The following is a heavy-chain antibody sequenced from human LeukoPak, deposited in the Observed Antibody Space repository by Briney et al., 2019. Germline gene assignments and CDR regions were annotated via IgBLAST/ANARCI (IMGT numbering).Heavy chain of an antibody. D-gene: IGHD3-10*01. CDR3: ARVTADYYGSGTIDY. V-gene: IGHV4-59*12. CDR2: IYYTGST. CDR1: GGSLRSYY. J-gene: IGHJ4*02. Sequence: SETLSLTYTVSGGSLRSYYWSWIRQPPGKGLEWIGYIYYTGSTDYNPSLKSRVTISVDTSKNQFSLRLSSVTAADTAVYYCARVTADYYGSGTIDYWGQGTLVTVSS.